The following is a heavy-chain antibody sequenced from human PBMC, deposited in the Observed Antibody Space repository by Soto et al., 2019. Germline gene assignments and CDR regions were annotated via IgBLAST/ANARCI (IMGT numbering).Heavy chain of an antibody. CDR1: GDSVSSNSAA. CDR3: ARADPDYYYYGMDV. Sequence: SHTLSLTCAISGDSVSSNSAAWNLIRQSPSRGLEWLGRTYYRSKWYNDYALSVKNRITINPDTSKNQFSLQLNSVTPEDTAMYYCARADPDYYYYGMDVWGQGTTVTVSS. V-gene: IGHV6-1*01. CDR2: TYYRSKWYN. J-gene: IGHJ6*02.